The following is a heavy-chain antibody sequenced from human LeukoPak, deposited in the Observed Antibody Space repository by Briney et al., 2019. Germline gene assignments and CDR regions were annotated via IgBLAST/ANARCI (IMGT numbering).Heavy chain of an antibody. D-gene: IGHD6-13*01. Sequence: PGGSRRLSCAASGFSFTSYAMSWVRQAPGKGLEWVSGISGSGYTTYYADSVKGRFTISRDNSKNTLYVQMTSLRAEDTAVYYCAKACIPAAGQDYFDYWGQGTLVTVSS. CDR3: AKACIPAAGQDYFDY. J-gene: IGHJ4*02. CDR1: GFSFTSYA. CDR2: ISGSGYTT. V-gene: IGHV3-23*01.